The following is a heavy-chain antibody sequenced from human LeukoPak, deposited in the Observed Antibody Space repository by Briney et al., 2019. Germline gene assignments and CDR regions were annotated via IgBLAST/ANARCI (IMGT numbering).Heavy chain of an antibody. CDR1: GYTFTGYH. V-gene: IGHV1-2*06. J-gene: IGHJ2*01. Sequence: ASVKVSCKASGYTFTGYHMHWVRQAPGQGLEWMGRINPNSGDTNYAQKLQGRVTMTTDTSTSTAYMELRSLRSDDTAVYYCARDDYYDCPHWYFDLWGRGTLVTVSS. CDR3: ARDDYYDCPHWYFDL. CDR2: INPNSGDT. D-gene: IGHD3-22*01.